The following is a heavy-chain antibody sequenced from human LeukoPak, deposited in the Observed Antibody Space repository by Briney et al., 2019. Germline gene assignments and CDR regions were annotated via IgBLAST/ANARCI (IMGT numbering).Heavy chain of an antibody. V-gene: IGHV1-69*01. J-gene: IGHJ3*02. Sequence: SVTVSCTASGGTFSSYAISWVRQAPGQGLEWMGGIIPTFGTANYAQKFQGRVAITADESTSTAYMELSSLRSEDTAVYYCARVRSPYCSGGSCYLDAFDIWGQGTMVTVSS. CDR3: ARVRSPYCSGGSCYLDAFDI. CDR1: GGTFSSYA. CDR2: IIPTFGTA. D-gene: IGHD2-15*01.